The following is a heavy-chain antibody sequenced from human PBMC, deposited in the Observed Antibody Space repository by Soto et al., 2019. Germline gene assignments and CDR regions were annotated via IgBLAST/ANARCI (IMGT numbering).Heavy chain of an antibody. V-gene: IGHV3-30*03. D-gene: IGHD3-16*01. J-gene: IGHJ4*02. CDR1: GFAFGGYG. Sequence: HVQRVESGGGVVRPGKSLTLSCTGSGFAFGGYGIHWVRQTPGKGLEWLAMTSYDGSNKYLADSVKGRFTGSRDISRTMVFLQIDNLGLDDTAVYYCAGGGDVLDYWGRGTLVTVSS. CDR2: TSYDGSNK. CDR3: AGGGDVLDY.